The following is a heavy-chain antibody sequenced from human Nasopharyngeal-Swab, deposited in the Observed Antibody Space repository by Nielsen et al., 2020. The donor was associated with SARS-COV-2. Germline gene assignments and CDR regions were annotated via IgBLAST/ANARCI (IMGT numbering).Heavy chain of an antibody. CDR2: IDWDDDK. CDR1: GFSLSTSGMC. V-gene: IGHV2-70*11. Sequence: SGPTLVKPTQTLTLTCTFSGFSLSTSGMCVSWIRQPPGKALEWLARIDWDDDKYYSTSLKTRLTISKDTSKNQVVLTITNMDPVDTATYYCARIRRGSGSYYSLDYWGQGTLVTVSS. D-gene: IGHD3-10*01. CDR3: ARIRRGSGSYYSLDY. J-gene: IGHJ4*02.